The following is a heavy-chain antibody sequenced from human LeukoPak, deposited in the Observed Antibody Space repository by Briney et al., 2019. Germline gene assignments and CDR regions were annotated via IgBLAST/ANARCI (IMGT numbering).Heavy chain of an antibody. CDR1: GGTFSSYA. V-gene: IGHV1-69*05. D-gene: IGHD4-17*01. CDR2: IIPIFHTA. CDR3: ARDSGVYGDYEVGWFDP. J-gene: IGHJ5*02. Sequence: SVKVSCKASGGTFSSYAISWVRQAPGQGLEWMGGIIPIFHTANYAQKFQGRVTITTDESTSTAYTELSSLRSEDTAVYYCARDSGVYGDYEVGWFDPWGQGTLVTVSS.